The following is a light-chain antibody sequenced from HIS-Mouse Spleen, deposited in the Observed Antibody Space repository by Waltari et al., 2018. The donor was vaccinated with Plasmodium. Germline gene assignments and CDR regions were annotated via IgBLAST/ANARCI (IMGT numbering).Light chain of an antibody. CDR2: EDS. CDR1: ALPKKY. Sequence: SYELTQPPSVSVSPGQTARITCSGDALPKKYAYWYQHKSGQAPVLVIYEDSKRPSGVPEGFAGSSSGTMATLTISGAQVEDKADYYCYSTDSSGNHRVFGGGTKLTVL. V-gene: IGLV3-10*01. CDR3: YSTDSSGNHRV. J-gene: IGLJ3*02.